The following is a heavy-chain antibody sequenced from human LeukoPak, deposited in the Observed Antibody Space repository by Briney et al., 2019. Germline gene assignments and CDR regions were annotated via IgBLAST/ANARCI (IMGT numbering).Heavy chain of an antibody. CDR3: ARGVRAAGTEADY. V-gene: IGHV4-4*07. J-gene: IGHJ4*02. Sequence: SETLSLTCTGSVGSISSYYWSWIRQPAGKGLEGIGRIYTSGRTNYNPSLKSRVTMSVDTSKNQFSLTLSSVTAADTAVYYCARGVRAAGTEADYWGQGTLVTVSS. D-gene: IGHD6-13*01. CDR1: VGSISSYY. CDR2: IYTSGRT.